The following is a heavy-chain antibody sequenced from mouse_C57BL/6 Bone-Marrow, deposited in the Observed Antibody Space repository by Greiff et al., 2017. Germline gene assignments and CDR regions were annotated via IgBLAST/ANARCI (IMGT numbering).Heavy chain of an antibody. CDR3: ASRSYYYGINWYFDV. CDR2: IYPGSGST. CDR1: GYTFTSYW. Sequence: QVQLQQPGAELVKPGASVKMSCKASGYTFTSYWITWVKQRPGQGLEWIGDIYPGSGSTNYNEKFKSNATLTVDTSSSTAYMQLSSLTSEDSAVYYFASRSYYYGINWYFDVWGTGTTVTVSS. V-gene: IGHV1-55*01. D-gene: IGHD1-1*01. J-gene: IGHJ1*03.